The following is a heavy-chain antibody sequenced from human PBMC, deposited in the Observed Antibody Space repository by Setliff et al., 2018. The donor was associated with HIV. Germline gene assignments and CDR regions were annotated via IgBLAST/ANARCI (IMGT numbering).Heavy chain of an antibody. CDR1: GGTFSSYA. J-gene: IGHJ5*02. CDR2: IIPIFGPT. D-gene: IGHD5-18*01. V-gene: IGHV1-69*13. CDR3: VGLGYSFSYLWWFDP. Sequence: GASVKVSCKGSGGTFSSYAISWVRQAPGQGLEWMGGIIPIFGPTNYAQKFQGRLTITADESTGTAYMELSSLRSEDAAVYYCVGLGYSFSYLWWFDPWGQGTLVTVSS.